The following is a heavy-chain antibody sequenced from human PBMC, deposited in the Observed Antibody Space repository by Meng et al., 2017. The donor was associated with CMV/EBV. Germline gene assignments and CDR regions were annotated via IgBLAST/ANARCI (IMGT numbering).Heavy chain of an antibody. J-gene: IGHJ5*02. CDR1: GGAFSGYY. Sequence: QVLLQQCGAGLLKPSETLSLPCAVDGGAFSGYYWTSIRHPPRKGPEWIGESNHSGSTNYIPSLKSRVTISVDTSKYQFSLKLSSVTAADTAVYYCARGVGGWFNPWGQGTLVTVSS. CDR3: ARGVGGWFNP. D-gene: IGHD1-26*01. CDR2: SNHSGST. V-gene: IGHV4-34*01.